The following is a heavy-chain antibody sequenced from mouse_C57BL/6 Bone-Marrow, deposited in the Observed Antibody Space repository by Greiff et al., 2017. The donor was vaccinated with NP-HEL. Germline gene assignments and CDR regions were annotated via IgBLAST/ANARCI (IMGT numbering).Heavy chain of an antibody. V-gene: IGHV14-4*01. CDR2: IDPENGDT. Sequence: VQLQQSGAELVRPGASVKLSCTASGFNIKDDYMHWVKQRPEQGLEWIGWIDPENGDTEYASKFQGKATITADTSSNTAYLQLSSLTSEDTAVYYCTSITTVPHWYFDVWGTGTTVTVSS. J-gene: IGHJ1*03. CDR1: GFNIKDDY. D-gene: IGHD1-1*01. CDR3: TSITTVPHWYFDV.